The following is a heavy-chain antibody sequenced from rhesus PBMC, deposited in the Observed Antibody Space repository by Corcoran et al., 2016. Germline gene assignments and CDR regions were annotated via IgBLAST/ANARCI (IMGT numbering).Heavy chain of an antibody. D-gene: IGHD6-13*01. V-gene: IGHV4S12*01. Sequence: QVQLQESGPGVVKPSETLSLTCAVSGGTITSGYYYWSWIRQPPGKGLEWIGGIYSNSESTNYNPSLKSRVTISKDTSKNQFSLKLSAVTATDTAVYYCAREESSWSLDDWGQGVLVTVSS. J-gene: IGHJ4*01. CDR2: IYSNSEST. CDR3: AREESSWSLDD. CDR1: GGTITSGYYY.